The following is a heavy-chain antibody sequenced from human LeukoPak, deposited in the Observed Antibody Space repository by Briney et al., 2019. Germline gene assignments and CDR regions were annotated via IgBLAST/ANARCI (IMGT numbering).Heavy chain of an antibody. CDR3: ARDLRKGIAVDGSDY. CDR2: IKQDGSEK. CDR1: GFTFSSYW. D-gene: IGHD6-19*01. Sequence: GGSLRLSCAASGFTFSSYWMSWVRQAPGKGLEWVANIKQDGSEKYYVDSVKGRFTISRDNAKNSLYLQMNSLRAEDTAVYYCARDLRKGIAVDGSDYWGQGTLVTVSS. V-gene: IGHV3-7*05. J-gene: IGHJ4*02.